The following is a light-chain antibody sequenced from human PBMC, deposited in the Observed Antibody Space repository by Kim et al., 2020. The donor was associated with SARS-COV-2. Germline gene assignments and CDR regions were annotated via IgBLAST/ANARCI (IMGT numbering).Light chain of an antibody. J-gene: IGLJ2*01. CDR2: KDD. Sequence: GQTVTMSCSGGNANIGSDYVHWYQLLPGTAPNVVIHKDDQRPSGVPDRFSGSKSGTSASLASSGLRSEDDGDYYRAGWDDTLIGMFFGGGTQLTVL. CDR1: NANIGSDY. V-gene: IGLV1-47*01. CDR3: AGWDDTLIGMF.